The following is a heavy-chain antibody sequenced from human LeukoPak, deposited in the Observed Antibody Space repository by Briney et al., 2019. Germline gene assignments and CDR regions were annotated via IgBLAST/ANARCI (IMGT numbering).Heavy chain of an antibody. J-gene: IGHJ4*02. D-gene: IGHD6-13*01. CDR2: ISGSGGST. Sequence: EPGGSLRLSCAASGFTFSSYAMSWVRQALGKGLEWVSAISGSGGSTYYADSVKGRFTISRDNSKNTLYLQMNSLRAEDTAVYYCATSKQQLDGYWGQGTLVTVSS. CDR3: ATSKQQLDGY. CDR1: GFTFSSYA. V-gene: IGHV3-23*01.